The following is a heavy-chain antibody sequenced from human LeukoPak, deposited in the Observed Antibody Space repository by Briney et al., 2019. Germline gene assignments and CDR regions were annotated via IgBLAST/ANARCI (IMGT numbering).Heavy chain of an antibody. D-gene: IGHD4-17*01. V-gene: IGHV3-74*01. J-gene: IGHJ3*02. CDR1: GFTFSSYW. Sequence: PGGSLRLSCAASGFTFSSYWMHWVRQAPGKGLVWVSRINSDGSSTSYADSVKGRFTISRDNSKNTLFFQMNSLRAEDTAVYYCAKSAIAVRQMMTTGTAFDIWGQGTMVTVSS. CDR3: AKSAIAVRQMMTTGTAFDI. CDR2: INSDGSST.